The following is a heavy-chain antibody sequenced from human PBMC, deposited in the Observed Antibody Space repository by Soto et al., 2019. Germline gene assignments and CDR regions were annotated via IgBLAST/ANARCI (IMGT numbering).Heavy chain of an antibody. D-gene: IGHD3-10*01. CDR1: GGSISSGDYY. CDR2: ISYTGYT. Sequence: TLSLTCTVSGGSISSGDYYWGWIRQPPGKGLEWIGYISYTGYTYYNPSLQSRVTMSVDTSKNHFSLKLTSVTAADTAVYYCARDYYASGSLFYWGQGTLVTVSS. CDR3: ARDYYASGSLFY. V-gene: IGHV4-30-4*01. J-gene: IGHJ4*02.